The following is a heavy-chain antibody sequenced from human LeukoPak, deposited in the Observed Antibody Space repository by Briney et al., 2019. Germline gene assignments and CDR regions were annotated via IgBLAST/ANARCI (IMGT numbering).Heavy chain of an antibody. Sequence: GGSLRLSCAASGITVSSNYMSWVRQAPGKGLEWVSLIYSGGRTYYADSVKGRFAISRDNSKNTLYPQMNSLRAEDTAVYYCARSAGIEATIVLGYWGQGTLVTVSS. J-gene: IGHJ4*02. CDR3: ARSAGIEATIVLGY. D-gene: IGHD5-12*01. CDR1: GITVSSNY. CDR2: IYSGGRT. V-gene: IGHV3-66*01.